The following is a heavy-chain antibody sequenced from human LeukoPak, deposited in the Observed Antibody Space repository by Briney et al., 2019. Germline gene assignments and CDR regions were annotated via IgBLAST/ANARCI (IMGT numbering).Heavy chain of an antibody. CDR1: GGSISSSSYY. CDR2: IYYSGST. D-gene: IGHD1-26*01. J-gene: IGHJ4*02. Sequence: SETLSLTCTVSGGSISSSSYYWGWIRQPPGKGLEWIGSIYYSGSTCYNPSLKSRVTISVDTSKNQFSLKLSSVTAADTAVYYCARHLSVGASKAFDYWGQGTLVTVSS. CDR3: ARHLSVGASKAFDY. V-gene: IGHV4-39*01.